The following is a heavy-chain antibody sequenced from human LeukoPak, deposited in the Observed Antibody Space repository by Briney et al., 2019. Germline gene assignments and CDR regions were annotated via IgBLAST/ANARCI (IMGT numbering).Heavy chain of an antibody. J-gene: IGHJ5*02. CDR3: ARDYLAAAGRWFDP. D-gene: IGHD6-13*01. CDR1: GYSISSGYY. V-gene: IGHV4-61*01. Sequence: PSETLTLTCAVSGYSISSGYYWGWIRQPPGKGLEWIGYIYYSGSTNYNPSLKSRVTISVDTSKNQFSLKLSSVTAADTAVYYCARDYLAAAGRWFDPWGQGTLVAVSS. CDR2: IYYSGST.